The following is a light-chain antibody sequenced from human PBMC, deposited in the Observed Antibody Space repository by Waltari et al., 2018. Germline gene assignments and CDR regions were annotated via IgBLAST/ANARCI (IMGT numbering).Light chain of an antibody. J-gene: IGKJ1*01. Sequence: TVVTQSPATLSVSPGERASLSCRTSQTIGLSLAWYQQKPGQAPRLLIYHASTRATGIPARFSGIGSESEFTLTISSLQSEDVAVYYCQQYNNWPPGTFGQGTRVEI. CDR3: QQYNNWPPGT. CDR1: QTIGLS. CDR2: HAS. V-gene: IGKV3-15*01.